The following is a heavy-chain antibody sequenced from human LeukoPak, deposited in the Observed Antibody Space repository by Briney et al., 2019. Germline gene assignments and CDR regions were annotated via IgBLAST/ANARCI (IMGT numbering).Heavy chain of an antibody. CDR3: ARDPGEGRVPVANY. CDR1: GFTFSSYS. V-gene: IGHV3-48*01. D-gene: IGHD2-2*01. Sequence: GGSLRLSCAASGFTFSSYSMNWVRQAPGKGLEWVSYISSSSSTIYYADSVKGRFTISRDNAKNSLYLQMNSLRAEDTAVYYCARDPGEGRVPVANYWGQGTLVTVSS. J-gene: IGHJ4*02. CDR2: ISSSSSTI.